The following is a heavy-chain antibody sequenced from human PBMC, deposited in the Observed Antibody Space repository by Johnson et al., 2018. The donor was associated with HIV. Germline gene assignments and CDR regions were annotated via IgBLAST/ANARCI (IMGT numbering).Heavy chain of an antibody. J-gene: IGHJ3*02. CDR3: ARDRERYNWNLGAFDI. CDR1: GFTFSAYA. Sequence: QVQLVESGGGVVQPGRSLRLSCAASGFTFSAYAMHWVRQAPGKGLEWVALVSYDGSNRYYADSVKGRVTISRDNSKNTLYLQMNSLRAEDTAVYYWARDRERYNWNLGAFDIWGQGTMVTVSS. D-gene: IGHD1-20*01. V-gene: IGHV3-30-3*01. CDR2: VSYDGSNR.